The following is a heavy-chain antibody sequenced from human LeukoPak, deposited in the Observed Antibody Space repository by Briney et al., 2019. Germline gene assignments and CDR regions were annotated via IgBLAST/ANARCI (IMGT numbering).Heavy chain of an antibody. Sequence: PGGSLRLSCAASGFNFYYDWMSWVRQAPGKGLEWVSYISSSGSTIYYADSVKGRFTVSRDNAKNSLYLQMNSLRAEDTAVYYCARGEYEYSSGWYSGYWGQGTLVTVSS. CDR3: ARGEYEYSSGWYSGY. CDR2: ISSSGSTI. V-gene: IGHV3-11*01. CDR1: GFNFYYDW. J-gene: IGHJ4*02. D-gene: IGHD6-19*01.